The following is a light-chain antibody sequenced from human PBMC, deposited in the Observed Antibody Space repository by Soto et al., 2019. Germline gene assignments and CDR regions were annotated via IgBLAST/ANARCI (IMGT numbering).Light chain of an antibody. CDR3: QQSYYNPT. Sequence: DIQMTQSPSSLSASVGDRVTITCRASQSISSYLNWYQQKPGKAPKLLIYAASSLRSGVPSRFSGSGSGTDFTLTITSLQHEDFATYYCQQSYYNPTFGQGTKVDIK. J-gene: IGKJ1*01. CDR2: AAS. CDR1: QSISSY. V-gene: IGKV1-39*01.